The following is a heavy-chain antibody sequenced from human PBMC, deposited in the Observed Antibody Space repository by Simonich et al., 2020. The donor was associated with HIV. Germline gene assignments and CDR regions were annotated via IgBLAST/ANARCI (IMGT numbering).Heavy chain of an antibody. CDR1: GGSFSGYY. D-gene: IGHD3-3*01. CDR3: ARRDRELILYFDY. V-gene: IGHV4-34*01. Sequence: QVQLQQWGAGLLKPSETLSLTCAVYGGSFSGYYWSGIRQPPGKGLEWIGEIKHSGITNYKSSLNRRATISVDKSKNQFSLKLSSVTAADTAIYYCARRDRELILYFDYWGQGNLVTVSS. CDR2: IKHSGIT. J-gene: IGHJ4*02.